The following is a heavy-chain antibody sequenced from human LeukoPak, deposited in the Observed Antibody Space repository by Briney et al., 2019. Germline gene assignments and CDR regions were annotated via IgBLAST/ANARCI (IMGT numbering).Heavy chain of an antibody. Sequence: PGGSLRLSCAASGFTFSSYWMSWVRQAPGKGLEWVANIKQDGSEKYYVDSVKGRFTISRDNAKNSLYLQMNSLRAEDTAVYYCARGGYSSSPMYNWFDPWGQGTLVTVSS. CDR1: GFTFSSYW. CDR3: ARGGYSSSPMYNWFDP. V-gene: IGHV3-7*03. CDR2: IKQDGSEK. D-gene: IGHD6-6*01. J-gene: IGHJ5*02.